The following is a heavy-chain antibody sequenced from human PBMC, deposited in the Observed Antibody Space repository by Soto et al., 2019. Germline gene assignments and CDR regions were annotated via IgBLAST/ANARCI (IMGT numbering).Heavy chain of an antibody. J-gene: IGHJ6*02. V-gene: IGHV3-23*01. D-gene: IGHD2-2*01. CDR3: ARYIPGVRYYGMDA. CDR1: GFTFSSYA. CDR2: IGESGTPT. Sequence: GGSLRLSCAASGFTFSSYAMKWVRQAPGRGLEWVSLIGESGTPTYYADSVKGRFTISRDNSGNTLFLEMYSLRAEDTAVYYCARYIPGVRYYGMDAWGQGTPVTVSS.